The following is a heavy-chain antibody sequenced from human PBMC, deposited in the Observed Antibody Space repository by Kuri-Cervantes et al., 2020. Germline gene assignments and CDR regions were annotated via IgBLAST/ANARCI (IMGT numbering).Heavy chain of an antibody. V-gene: IGHV3-30-3*01. CDR2: ISYDGSNK. CDR3: ARVPGVTMVRGVRYYYYGMDV. CDR1: GFTFSSYA. J-gene: IGHJ6*02. D-gene: IGHD3-10*01. Sequence: GESLKISCAASGFTFSSYAMHWVRQAPGKGLEWVAVISYDGSNKYYADSVKGRFTISRDNSKNTLYLQMNSLRAEDTAVYYCARVPGVTMVRGVRYYYYGMDVWGQGTTVTVSS.